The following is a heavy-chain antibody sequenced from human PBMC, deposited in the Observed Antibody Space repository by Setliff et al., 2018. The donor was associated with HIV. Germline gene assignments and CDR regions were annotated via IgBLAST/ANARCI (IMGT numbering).Heavy chain of an antibody. CDR2: IYFSGTT. V-gene: IGHV4-59*11. J-gene: IGHJ4*02. Sequence: PSETLSLTCTVSGASISSHYWSWIRQPPGKGLEWIGYIYFSGTTNYNPSLKSRVTISVDTSKNQFSLNLNSVTAADTAVYYCARAISAAGIAPFDFWGQGAQVTVSS. D-gene: IGHD6-13*01. CDR3: ARAISAAGIAPFDF. CDR1: GASISSHY.